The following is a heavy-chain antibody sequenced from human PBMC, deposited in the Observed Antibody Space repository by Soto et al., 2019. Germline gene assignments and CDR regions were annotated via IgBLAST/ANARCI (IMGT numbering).Heavy chain of an antibody. CDR2: ISGSGGST. CDR3: AKNYGDYGQEIQYFDY. Sequence: GGSLRLSCAASGFTFSSYAMSWVRQAPGKGLEWVSAISGSGGSTYYADSVKGRFTISRDNSKNTLYLQMNSLRAEDTAVYYCAKNYGDYGQEIQYFDYWGQGTLVTVSS. CDR1: GFTFSSYA. D-gene: IGHD4-17*01. J-gene: IGHJ4*02. V-gene: IGHV3-23*01.